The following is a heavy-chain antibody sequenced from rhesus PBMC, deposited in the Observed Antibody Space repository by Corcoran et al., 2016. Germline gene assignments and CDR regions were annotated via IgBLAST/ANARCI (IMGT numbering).Heavy chain of an antibody. CDR3: HFPTTVATTTSVDG. J-gene: IGHJ5-2*02. CDR2: NITIIAIT. D-gene: IGHD4-29*01. Sequence: QVQLVQSGAEVTKPGASVKLSCKASGFTFRIYAISWVRQAPGQGIEWNGENITIIAITNYPTKYRGTTTFTADSYTSTAYMGLSSLTSENTAVYYCHFPTTVATTTSVDGWGRGVLVTDSA. CDR1: GFTFRIYA. V-gene: IGHV1-151*01.